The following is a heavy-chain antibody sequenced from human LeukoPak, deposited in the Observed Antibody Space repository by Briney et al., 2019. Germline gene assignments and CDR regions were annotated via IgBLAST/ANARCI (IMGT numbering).Heavy chain of an antibody. J-gene: IGHJ4*02. CDR2: ISGSGGST. CDR3: AREGDGGMGFDY. CDR1: GFTFSSYN. V-gene: IGHV3-23*01. D-gene: IGHD3-10*01. Sequence: GGSLRLSCAASGFTFSSYNMNWVRQAPGKGLEWVSAISGSGGSTYYADSVKGRFTISRDNSKNTLYLQMNSLRAEDTAVYYCAREGDGGMGFDYWGQGTLVTVS.